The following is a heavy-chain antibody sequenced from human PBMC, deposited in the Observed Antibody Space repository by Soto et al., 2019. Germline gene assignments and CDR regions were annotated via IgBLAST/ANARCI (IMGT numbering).Heavy chain of an antibody. Sequence: NPSETLSLTCTVSGGSISSSSYYWGWIRQPPGKGLEWIGSIYYSGSTYYNPSLKSRVTISVDTSKNQFSLKLSSVTAADTAVYYCARQNSGSYYSYYYYYGMDVRGQGTTVTVSS. V-gene: IGHV4-39*01. CDR3: ARQNSGSYYSYYYYYGMDV. J-gene: IGHJ6*02. CDR1: GGSISSSSYY. CDR2: IYYSGST. D-gene: IGHD1-26*01.